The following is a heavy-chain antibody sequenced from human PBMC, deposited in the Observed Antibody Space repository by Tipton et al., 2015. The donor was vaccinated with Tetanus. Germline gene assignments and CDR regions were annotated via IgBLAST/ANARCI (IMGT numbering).Heavy chain of an antibody. V-gene: IGHV4-59*01. CDR3: ARANNDYPKKGPFDS. J-gene: IGHJ4*02. CDR1: GGSISNYY. D-gene: IGHD5-12*01. Sequence: TLFLTCTVSGGSISNYYWNWIRQSPGKGLEWLGNIYYSGDTDYNPSLQSRATISLDTAKNHFSLRLNSVTAADTAVYYCARANNDYPKKGPFDSWGQGILVTVSS. CDR2: IYYSGDT.